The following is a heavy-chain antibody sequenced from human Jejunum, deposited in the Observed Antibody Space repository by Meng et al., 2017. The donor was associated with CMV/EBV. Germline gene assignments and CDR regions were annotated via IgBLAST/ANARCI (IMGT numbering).Heavy chain of an antibody. CDR2: IGGNSGST. J-gene: IGHJ4*02. V-gene: IGHV3-23*01. Sequence: FTRNDMTWVRQAPGKGLEWVSGIGGNSGSTYYADSVKGRFSISRDNSKNTVYLQMNSLRAEDTAVYYCASRPGAIFGVVIIPNFDYWGQGTLVTVSS. CDR3: ASRPGAIFGVVIIPNFDY. CDR1: FTRND. D-gene: IGHD3-3*01.